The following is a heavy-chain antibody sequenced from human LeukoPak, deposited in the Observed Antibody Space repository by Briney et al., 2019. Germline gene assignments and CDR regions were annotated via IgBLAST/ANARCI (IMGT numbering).Heavy chain of an antibody. CDR3: ARDRSGRSFDY. D-gene: IGHD1-26*01. V-gene: IGHV3-30*03. CDR2: ISYDGSNK. J-gene: IGHJ4*02. CDR1: GFTFSSYG. Sequence: PGGSLRLSCAASGFTFSSYGMHWVRQAPGKGLEWVAVISYDGSNKYYADSVKGRFTISRDNSKNTLYLQMNSLRAEDTAVCYCARDRSGRSFDYWGQGTLVTVSS.